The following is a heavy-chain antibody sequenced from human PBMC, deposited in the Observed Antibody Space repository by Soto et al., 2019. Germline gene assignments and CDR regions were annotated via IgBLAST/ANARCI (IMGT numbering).Heavy chain of an antibody. D-gene: IGHD3-3*01. CDR1: GYPVTAYY. J-gene: IGHJ3*02. Sequence: QLHLVQSGAVVKKPGASVTVSCSASGYPVTAYYMHWVRQAPGRGLEWMGGINPATGAAKDTQTFQGRVTMPRDTSPSTVFMELSGLTSEDTAVFYCARGGGVGVAGSAAFDMWGQGTLVTVSS. CDR3: ARGGGVGVAGSAAFDM. V-gene: IGHV1-2*02. CDR2: INPATGAA.